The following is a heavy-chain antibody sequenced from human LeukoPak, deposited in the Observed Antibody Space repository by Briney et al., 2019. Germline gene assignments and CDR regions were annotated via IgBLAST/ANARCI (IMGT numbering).Heavy chain of an antibody. Sequence: PSETQSLTCTVSGGSIISSSWTWLRQPPGNGLEWIGYIYYSGSTNYNPSLKSRVTISVDTSKNQFSLNLSSVTAADTAVYYCASAIAEDFYYYYMDVWGKGTTVTVSS. D-gene: IGHD1-14*01. CDR1: GGSIISSS. CDR3: ASAIAEDFYYYYMDV. J-gene: IGHJ6*03. V-gene: IGHV4-59*01. CDR2: IYYSGST.